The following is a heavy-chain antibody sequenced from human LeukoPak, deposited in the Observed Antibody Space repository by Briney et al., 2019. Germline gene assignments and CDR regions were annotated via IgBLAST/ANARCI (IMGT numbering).Heavy chain of an antibody. Sequence: GGCLRLSCAASGFTFSSYGMHWVREAPGKGLGWVAVIWYDGSNKYYADSVKGRFPISRDNSKNTLYLQMNSLRAEDRAVYYCARSYTVVTENDAFDIWGQGTMVTVSS. V-gene: IGHV3-33*01. J-gene: IGHJ3*02. CDR2: IWYDGSNK. CDR3: ARSYTVVTENDAFDI. D-gene: IGHD4-23*01. CDR1: GFTFSSYG.